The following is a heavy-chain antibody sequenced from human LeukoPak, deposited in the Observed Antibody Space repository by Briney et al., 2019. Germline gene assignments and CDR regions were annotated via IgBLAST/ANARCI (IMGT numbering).Heavy chain of an antibody. Sequence: GGSLRLSCAASGFTFNSYNMHWVRQAPGKGLEWVAVISYEGSNKYYADPVKGRFTISRDNSKNTLYLQMSSLRTEDTAVYYCATDFAEAFDYWGQGTLVTVSS. CDR3: ATDFAEAFDY. CDR1: GFTFNSYN. V-gene: IGHV3-30*04. CDR2: ISYEGSNK. J-gene: IGHJ4*02.